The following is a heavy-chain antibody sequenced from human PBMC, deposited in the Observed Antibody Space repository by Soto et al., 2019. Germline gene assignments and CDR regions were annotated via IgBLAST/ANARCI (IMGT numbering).Heavy chain of an antibody. CDR3: ARDRGGSITIFGVVTPLYGMDV. CDR1: GGTFSSYA. V-gene: IGHV1-69*13. J-gene: IGHJ6*02. Sequence: ASVKVSCKASGGTFSSYAISWVRQAPGQGLEWMGGIIPIFGTANYAQKFQGRVTITADESTSTAYMELSSLRSEDTAVYYCARDRGGSITIFGVVTPLYGMDVWGQGTTVTVSS. D-gene: IGHD3-3*01. CDR2: IIPIFGTA.